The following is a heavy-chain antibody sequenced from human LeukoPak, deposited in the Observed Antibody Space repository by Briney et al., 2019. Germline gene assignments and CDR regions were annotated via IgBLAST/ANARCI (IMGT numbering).Heavy chain of an antibody. D-gene: IGHD3-16*01. J-gene: IGHJ3*02. Sequence: GGSLRLSCAASGFTFSSYSMNWVRQAPGKGLEWVSSISSSSSYIYYADSVKGRFTISRDNAKNSLYLQMNSLRAEDTAVYYCAREGLIATNAFDIWGQGTMVTVSS. CDR2: ISSSSSYI. V-gene: IGHV3-21*01. CDR1: GFTFSSYS. CDR3: AREGLIATNAFDI.